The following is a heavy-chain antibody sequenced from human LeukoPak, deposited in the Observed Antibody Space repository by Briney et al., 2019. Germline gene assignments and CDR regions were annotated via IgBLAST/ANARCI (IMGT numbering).Heavy chain of an antibody. J-gene: IGHJ5*02. CDR3: AKAPGRDGYNYGWFDP. D-gene: IGHD5-24*01. Sequence: GGSLRLSCAASGFIFSDHYMDWVRQAPGKGLEWVGRIRNRANSYTTEYAASVKGRFTISRDNSKNTLYLQMNSLRPEDTAVYYCAKAPGRDGYNYGWFDPWGQGTLVTVSS. CDR1: GFIFSDHY. V-gene: IGHV3-72*01. CDR2: IRNRANSYTT.